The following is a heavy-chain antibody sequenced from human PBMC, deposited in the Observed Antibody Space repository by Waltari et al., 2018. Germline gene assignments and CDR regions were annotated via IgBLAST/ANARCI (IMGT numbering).Heavy chain of an antibody. V-gene: IGHV3-33*01. CDR2: IWYDGSNK. J-gene: IGHJ4*02. CDR3: ARGSHSSGYYYFDY. CDR1: GFTFSSYG. D-gene: IGHD3-22*01. Sequence: QVQLVESGGGVVQPGRSLSPSCAASGFTFSSYGMHWVRQAPGKGLGWVAVIWYDGSNKYYADSVKGRFTISRDNSKNTLYLQMNSLRAEDTAVYYCARGSHSSGYYYFDYWGQGTLVTVSS.